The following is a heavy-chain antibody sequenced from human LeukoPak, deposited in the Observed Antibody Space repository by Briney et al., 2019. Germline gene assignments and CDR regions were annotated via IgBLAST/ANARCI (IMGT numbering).Heavy chain of an antibody. J-gene: IGHJ4*02. V-gene: IGHV3-33*01. D-gene: IGHD1-26*01. CDR2: LRFDGSNI. Sequence: GTSLRLSCAASGFTFNVYGMHWVRQAPGEGLEWVAVLRFDGSNIYYADSVKGRFTISRDNSKNTLYLQMNSLRAEDTAVYYCARDGVGATTFFGYFDYWGQGNLVTVSS. CDR3: ARDGVGATTFFGYFDY. CDR1: GFTFNVYG.